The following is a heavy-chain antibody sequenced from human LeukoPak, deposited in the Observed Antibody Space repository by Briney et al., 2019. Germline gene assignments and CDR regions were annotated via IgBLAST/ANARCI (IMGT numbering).Heavy chain of an antibody. J-gene: IGHJ4*02. V-gene: IGHV5-51*01. D-gene: IGHD1-7*01. CDR1: GYSFTTYW. CDR2: IYPGDSDT. Sequence: GESLKISCKGSGYSFTTYWIGWVRQMPGKGLEWMGIIYPGDSDTRYSPSFQGQVTISADKSTNTAYLQWSSLKAPDTAIYYCARRPQLRSELDYWGQGTLVTVSS. CDR3: ARRPQLRSELDY.